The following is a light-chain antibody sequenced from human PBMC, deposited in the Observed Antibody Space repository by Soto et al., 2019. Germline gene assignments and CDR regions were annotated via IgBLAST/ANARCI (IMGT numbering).Light chain of an antibody. CDR3: QQYNNCPRT. V-gene: IGKV3-15*01. CDR2: NAS. Sequence: DIHMTQSPSTLSASVGDRVTISCRASQSVSNRLAWYQQKPGQAPRLFIYNASTRATGIPARFSGSGSGTEFTLTISSLQSEDFAVYYCQQYNNCPRTFGQGTKVEIK. J-gene: IGKJ1*01. CDR1: QSVSNR.